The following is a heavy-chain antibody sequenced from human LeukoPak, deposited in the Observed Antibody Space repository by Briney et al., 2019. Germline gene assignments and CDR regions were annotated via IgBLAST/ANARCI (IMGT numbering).Heavy chain of an antibody. D-gene: IGHD5-12*01. V-gene: IGHV3-15*01. CDR1: GFTFSNAW. CDR2: IKSKTDGGTT. Sequence: GGXLRLSCAASGFTFSNAWMSWVRQAPGKGLEGVGRIKSKTDGGTTDYAAPVKGRFTISRDDSKNTLYLQMNSLKTEDTAVYYCTTEMATTESDYWGQGTLVTVSS. J-gene: IGHJ4*02. CDR3: TTEMATTESDY.